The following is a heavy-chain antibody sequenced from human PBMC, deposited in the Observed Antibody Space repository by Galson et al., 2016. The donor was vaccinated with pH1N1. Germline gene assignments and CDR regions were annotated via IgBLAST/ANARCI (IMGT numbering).Heavy chain of an antibody. CDR1: GYSFTSQW. CDR2: VNPGGSTI. V-gene: IGHV5-51*03. J-gene: IGHJ3*02. Sequence: SGAEVKKPGESLKISCKASGYSFTSQWIAWVRQVPGKGLEWVGVVNPGGSTIRYSPPFQDQVTISSDKSINIAYLQWISLRASDTATYYCARQYDFGDYRGDAFDIWGQGTVVIVSS. CDR3: ARQYDFGDYRGDAFDI. D-gene: IGHD4-17*01.